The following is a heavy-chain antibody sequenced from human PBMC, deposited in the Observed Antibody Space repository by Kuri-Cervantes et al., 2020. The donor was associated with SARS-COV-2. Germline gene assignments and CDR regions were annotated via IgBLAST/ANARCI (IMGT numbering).Heavy chain of an antibody. CDR3: ARASGRYFDWSHI. CDR2: IYYSGST. V-gene: IGHV4-39*07. D-gene: IGHD3-9*01. Sequence: ESLKISCTVSGGSISSSSYYWGWIRQPPGKGLEWIGSIYYSGSTYYNPSLKSRVTMSVDTSKNQFSLKLSSVTAADTAVYYCARASGRYFDWSHIWGQGTLVTVSS. J-gene: IGHJ5*02. CDR1: GGSISSSSYY.